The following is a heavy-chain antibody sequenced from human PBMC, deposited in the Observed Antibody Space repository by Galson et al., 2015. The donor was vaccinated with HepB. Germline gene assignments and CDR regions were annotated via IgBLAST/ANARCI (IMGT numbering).Heavy chain of an antibody. J-gene: IGHJ1*01. CDR3: AREGYYYDSSGYFGDVVGGAEYFQH. V-gene: IGHV1-69*04. D-gene: IGHD3-22*01. CDR2: IIPILGIA. Sequence: SVKVSCKASGGTFSSYAISWVRQAPGQGLEWMGRIIPILGIANYAQKFQGRVTITADKSTSTAYMELSSLRSEDTAVYYCAREGYYYDSSGYFGDVVGGAEYFQHWGQGTLVTVSS. CDR1: GGTFSSYA.